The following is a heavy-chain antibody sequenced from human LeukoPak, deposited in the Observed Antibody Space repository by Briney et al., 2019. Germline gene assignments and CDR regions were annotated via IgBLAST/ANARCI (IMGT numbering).Heavy chain of an antibody. CDR3: ARATYYYGSGTTPHAFDI. J-gene: IGHJ3*02. CDR1: GGSFSGYY. CDR2: INHSGST. V-gene: IGHV4-34*01. Sequence: PSETLSLTCAVYGGSFSGYYWSWIRQPPGKGLGWIGEINHSGSTNYNPSLKSRVTISEDTSKNQFSLKLSSVTAADTAVYYCARATYYYGSGTTPHAFDIWGQGTMVTVSS. D-gene: IGHD3-10*01.